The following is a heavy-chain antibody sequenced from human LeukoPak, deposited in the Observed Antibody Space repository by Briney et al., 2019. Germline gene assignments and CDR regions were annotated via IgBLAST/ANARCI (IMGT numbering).Heavy chain of an antibody. CDR1: GGTFSSYA. J-gene: IGHJ5*02. D-gene: IGHD3-3*01. CDR3: ARVNPEDFWSGYSNWFDP. V-gene: IGHV1-69*05. Sequence: SVKVSCKASGGTFSSYAISWVRQAPGQGLEWMGRIIPIIGTASYAQKFQGRVTITTDESTSTAYMELSSLRSEDTAVYYCARVNPEDFWSGYSNWFDPWGQGTLVTVSS. CDR2: IIPIIGTA.